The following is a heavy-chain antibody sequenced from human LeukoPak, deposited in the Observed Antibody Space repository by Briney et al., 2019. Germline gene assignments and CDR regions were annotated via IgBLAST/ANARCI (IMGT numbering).Heavy chain of an antibody. Sequence: SVNVSYKASGGTFIIYAISWVRQAPGQGVEWRGGIIPIFGIANYAQKFQGRVTITAAKSTSTAYMELSSLRSEDTAVYYCAREEALVVVAATSWKLNWFDPWGQGTLVTVSS. V-gene: IGHV1-69*10. CDR3: AREEALVVVAATSWKLNWFDP. CDR1: GGTFIIYA. J-gene: IGHJ5*02. D-gene: IGHD2-15*01. CDR2: IIPIFGIA.